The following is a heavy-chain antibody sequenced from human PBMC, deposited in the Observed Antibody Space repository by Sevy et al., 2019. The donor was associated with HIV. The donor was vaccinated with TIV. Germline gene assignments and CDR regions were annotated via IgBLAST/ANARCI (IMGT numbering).Heavy chain of an antibody. V-gene: IGHV4-34*01. Sequence: SETLSLTCAVHGGSFSGYYWSWIRQPPGKGLEWIGEINHSGSTNYNPSLKSRVTISVDTSKNQFSLKLSSVTAADTAVYYCARTYIVVVVAATPGWFDPWGQGTLVTVSS. CDR2: INHSGST. CDR3: ARTYIVVVVAATPGWFDP. D-gene: IGHD2-15*01. J-gene: IGHJ5*02. CDR1: GGSFSGYY.